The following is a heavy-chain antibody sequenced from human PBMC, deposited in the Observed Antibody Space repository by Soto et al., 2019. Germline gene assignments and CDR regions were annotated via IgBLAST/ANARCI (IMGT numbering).Heavy chain of an antibody. CDR1: GYTFTSYA. D-gene: IGHD1-26*01. J-gene: IGHJ5*02. V-gene: IGHV1-3*01. CDR2: INAGNGNT. CDR3: ARPGTSDPYNWFDP. Sequence: QVQLVQSGAEVKKPGASVKVSCKASGYTFTSYAMHWVRQAPGQRLEWMGWINAGNGNTKYSQKFQGRVPITRDTSASTAYMELSSLRSEDTAVYYCARPGTSDPYNWFDPWGQGTLVTVSS.